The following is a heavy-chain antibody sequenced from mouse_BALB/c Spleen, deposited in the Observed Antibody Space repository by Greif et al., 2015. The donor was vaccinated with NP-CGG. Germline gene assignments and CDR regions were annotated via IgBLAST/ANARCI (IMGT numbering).Heavy chain of an antibody. CDR1: GFTFTDYY. CDR3: AGDMLFFDY. CDR2: IRNKANGYTT. D-gene: IGHD3-3*01. V-gene: IGHV7-3*02. J-gene: IGHJ2*01. Sequence: EVKVVESGGGLVQPGGSLRLSCATSGFTFTDYYMSWVRQPPGKALEWLGFIRNKANGYTTEYSASVKGRFTISRDNSQSILYLQMNTLRAEDSATYYCAGDMLFFDYWGQGTTLTVSS.